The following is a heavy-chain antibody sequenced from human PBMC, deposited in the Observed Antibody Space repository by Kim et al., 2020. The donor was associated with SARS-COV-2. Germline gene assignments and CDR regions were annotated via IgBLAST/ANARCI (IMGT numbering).Heavy chain of an antibody. Sequence: GGSLSLSCAASGFTFSTYEMNWVRQAPGKGLEWISYISTDGSTIYYADSVKGRFTISRDNAKSSLSLQMNSLRAEDTAVYYCARSLYCSSTSCFYGMDVWGQGTTVTVSS. D-gene: IGHD2-2*01. CDR2: ISTDGSTI. CDR3: ARSLYCSSTSCFYGMDV. CDR1: GFTFSTYE. V-gene: IGHV3-48*03. J-gene: IGHJ6*02.